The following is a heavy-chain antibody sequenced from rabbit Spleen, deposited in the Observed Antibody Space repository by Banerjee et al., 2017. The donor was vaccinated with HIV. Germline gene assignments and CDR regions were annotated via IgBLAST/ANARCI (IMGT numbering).Heavy chain of an antibody. Sequence: QEQLVESGGGLVKPEGSLKLSCTASGFSFSNKAVMCWVRQAPGKGLEWIACINAVTGKAVYASWAKGRYTFSKTSSTTVTLEMTSLTAADTATYFRARDLAGVIGWNFGWWGQGTLVTVS. CDR2: INAVTGKA. CDR1: GFSFSNKAV. CDR3: ARDLAGVIGWNFGW. V-gene: IGHV1S45*01. J-gene: IGHJ3*01. D-gene: IGHD4-1*01.